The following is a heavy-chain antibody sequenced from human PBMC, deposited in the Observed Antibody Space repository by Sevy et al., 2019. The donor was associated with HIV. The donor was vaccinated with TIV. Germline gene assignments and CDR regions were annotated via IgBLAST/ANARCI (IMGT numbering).Heavy chain of an antibody. CDR2: IYYSWST. J-gene: IGHJ4*02. V-gene: IGHV4-31*03. CDR3: ARVGRAVDTAMVISFDY. CDR1: GGSISSGGYY. Sequence: SETLSLTCTVSGGSISSGGYYWSWIRQHPGKGLEWIGYIYYSWSTYYDPSLKSRVTISVDTSKNQFSLKLSSVTAADTAVYYCARVGRAVDTAMVISFDYWGQGTLVTVSS. D-gene: IGHD5-18*01.